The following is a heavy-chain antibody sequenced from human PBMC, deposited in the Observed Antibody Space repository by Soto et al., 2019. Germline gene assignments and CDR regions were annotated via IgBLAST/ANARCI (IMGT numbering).Heavy chain of an antibody. J-gene: IGHJ6*02. D-gene: IGHD7-27*01. V-gene: IGHV3-48*03. Sequence: EVELVESGGGLVQPGGALRLSCTASGFTFSTYEMNWVRQAPGKGLDWVAYITGSGGAIYFADSVKGRFSIPIDNAKNEPYLGMNSLRTEETAVYYCARVHTGVKPAIIPPYVGLDVWGPGTTVTVSS. CDR3: ARVHTGVKPAIIPPYVGLDV. CDR1: GFTFSTYE. CDR2: ITGSGGAI.